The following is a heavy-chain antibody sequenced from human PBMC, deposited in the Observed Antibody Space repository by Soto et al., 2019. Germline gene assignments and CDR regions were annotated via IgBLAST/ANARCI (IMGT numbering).Heavy chain of an antibody. CDR1: GFTFSYAW. V-gene: IGHV3-15*04. Sequence: PGGSLRLSCRGSGFTFSYAWMSWVRQAPGKGPEWVGRIVSKTAGGTTDYASSVTGRFTISRDDSRNTLYLQMNSLTTEDTAVYYCARTRFYVGYSFDPWGQGTLVTVSS. J-gene: IGHJ5*02. D-gene: IGHD3-22*01. CDR2: IVSKTAGGTT. CDR3: ARTRFYVGYSFDP.